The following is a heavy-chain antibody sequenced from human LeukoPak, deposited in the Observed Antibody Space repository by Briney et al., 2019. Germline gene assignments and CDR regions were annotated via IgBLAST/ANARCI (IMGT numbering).Heavy chain of an antibody. CDR3: AKGRVSYLWRPNWFDP. J-gene: IGHJ5*02. Sequence: PGGSLRLSCAASGFAFSSYAMSWVRQASGEGLEWVSAISGSGGSTYYADSVKGRFTISRDNSKNTLYLQMNSLRAEDTAVYYCAKGRVSYLWRPNWFDPWGQGTLVTVSS. CDR2: ISGSGGST. D-gene: IGHD3-3*01. CDR1: GFAFSSYA. V-gene: IGHV3-23*01.